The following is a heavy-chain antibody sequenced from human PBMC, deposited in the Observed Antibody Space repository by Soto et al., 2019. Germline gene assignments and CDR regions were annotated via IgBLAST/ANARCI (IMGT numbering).Heavy chain of an antibody. CDR1: GDTLTELS. CDR2: FDPEDGEA. CDR3: AIAYSGPYSGYLDP. V-gene: IGHV1-24*01. D-gene: IGHD1-26*01. Sequence: ASVKVSCKVSGDTLTELSSHWVRQAPGKGLEYMGGFDPEDGEAMYAQNFQGRVTMTEDTSTDTSYMELSSLTSEDTAVYYCAIAYSGPYSGYLDPWGQVTLVTVYS. J-gene: IGHJ5*02.